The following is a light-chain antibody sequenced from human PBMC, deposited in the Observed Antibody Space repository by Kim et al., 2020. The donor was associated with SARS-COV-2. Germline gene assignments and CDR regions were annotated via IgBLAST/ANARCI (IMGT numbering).Light chain of an antibody. CDR2: DVS. V-gene: IGLV2-14*03. Sequence: SLTISCAGTSSDVGGYNYVSWYQQHPGKAPKLRIYDVSNRPSGVSNRFSGSKSGNTASLTISGLQAEDEADYYCSSYTSSSTLDVVFGGGTQLTVL. J-gene: IGLJ2*01. CDR1: SSDVGGYNY. CDR3: SSYTSSSTLDVV.